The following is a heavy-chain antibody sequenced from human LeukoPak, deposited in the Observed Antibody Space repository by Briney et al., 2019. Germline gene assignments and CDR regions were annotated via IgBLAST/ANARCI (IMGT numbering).Heavy chain of an antibody. CDR2: IYHSGST. CDR3: ARDNSDYYGSGSYYYDAFDI. J-gene: IGHJ3*02. CDR1: GGSISSSNW. Sequence: SGTLSLTCAVSGGSISSSNWWSWVRQPPGKGLEWIGEIYHSGSTNYNPSLKSRVTISVDKSKNQFSLKLSSVTAADTAVYYCARDNSDYYGSGSYYYDAFDIWGQGTMVTVSS. D-gene: IGHD3-10*01. V-gene: IGHV4-4*02.